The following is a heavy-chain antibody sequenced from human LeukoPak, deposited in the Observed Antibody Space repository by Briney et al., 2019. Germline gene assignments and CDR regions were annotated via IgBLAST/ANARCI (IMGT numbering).Heavy chain of an antibody. V-gene: IGHV4-59*01. Sequence: MASETLSLTCTVSGGSISSYYWSWIRQPPGRGLEWIGYIYYSGSTNYNPSLKSRVTISVDTSKNQFSLKLSSVTAADTAVYYCARLAYYYDSSGYYYLDWGQGTLVTVSS. J-gene: IGHJ4*02. D-gene: IGHD3-22*01. CDR2: IYYSGST. CDR1: GGSISSYY. CDR3: ARLAYYYDSSGYYYLD.